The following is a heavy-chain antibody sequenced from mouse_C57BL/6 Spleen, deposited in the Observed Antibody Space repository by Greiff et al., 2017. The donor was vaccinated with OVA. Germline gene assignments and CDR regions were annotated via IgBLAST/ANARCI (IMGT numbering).Heavy chain of an antibody. CDR2: IYPGSGST. CDR3: AILSSHSRFAY. J-gene: IGHJ3*01. Sequence: QVQLQQPGAELAKPGASVKMSCKASGYTFTSYWISWVKQSPGQGLEWIGEIYPGSGSTNYNEKFKSKATLTVDTSSSTAYMQLSSLTSEDSAVYCGAILSSHSRFAYWGQGTLVTVSA. V-gene: IGHV1-55*01. CDR1: GYTFTSYW. D-gene: IGHD6-5*01.